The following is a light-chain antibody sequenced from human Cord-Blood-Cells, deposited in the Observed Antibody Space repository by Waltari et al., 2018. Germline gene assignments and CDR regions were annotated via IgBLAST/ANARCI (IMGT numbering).Light chain of an antibody. CDR2: HAS. CDR3: QQRSNWPWT. CDR1: QSVSSY. Sequence: EIVLTQSPATLSLSPGERATLSCRASQSVSSYLAWYQQKPGQAPRLLIYHASNRATGIPARFSGSGSGIDFTLTISSLEPEDFAVYYCQQRSNWPWTFGQGTKVEIK. V-gene: IGKV3-11*01. J-gene: IGKJ1*01.